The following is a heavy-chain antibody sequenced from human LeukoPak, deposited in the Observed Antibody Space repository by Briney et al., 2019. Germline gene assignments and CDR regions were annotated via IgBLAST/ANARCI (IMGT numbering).Heavy chain of an antibody. D-gene: IGHD3-22*01. CDR2: ISTGSNYI. CDR3: ARVGSGYYLEY. CDR1: GFTFSTYN. J-gene: IGHJ4*02. V-gene: IGHV3-21*01. Sequence: GGSLRLSCAASGFTFSTYNMNWVRQAPGKGLEWVSSISTGSNYIYYADSVKGRFTISRDNAKNSLCLQMNSLRVEDTAVYYCARVGSGYYLEYWGQGTLVTVSS.